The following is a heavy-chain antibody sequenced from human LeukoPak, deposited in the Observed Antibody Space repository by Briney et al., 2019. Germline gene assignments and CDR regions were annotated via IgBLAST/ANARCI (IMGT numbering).Heavy chain of an antibody. J-gene: IGHJ4*02. D-gene: IGHD1-1*01. Sequence: PGGSLRLSCDASGFSINTYTMYWVRQAPGQGLEWGSGIRNSDGMTYYADSVRGRFTISTDNSKNTLYLQMNSLRAEDTALYYCAKGLERESRLDSWGQGTLVTVSS. CDR2: IRNSDGMT. CDR1: GFSINTYT. CDR3: AKGLERESRLDS. V-gene: IGHV3-23*01.